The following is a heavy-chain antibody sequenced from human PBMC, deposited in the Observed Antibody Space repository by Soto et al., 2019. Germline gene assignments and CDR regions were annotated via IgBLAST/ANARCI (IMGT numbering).Heavy chain of an antibody. V-gene: IGHV3-23*01. Sequence: PGGSLRLSCAASGFTFSGYAMSWVRQAPGKGLEWVSAISGSGASTYYADSVKGRFTFSRDNSNNTLFLLMDSLRAEDTAIYYCARCTSPWYYYAMDVWGQGTTVTVSS. D-gene: IGHD2-2*01. CDR1: GFTFSGYA. CDR2: ISGSGAST. CDR3: ARCTSPWYYYAMDV. J-gene: IGHJ6*02.